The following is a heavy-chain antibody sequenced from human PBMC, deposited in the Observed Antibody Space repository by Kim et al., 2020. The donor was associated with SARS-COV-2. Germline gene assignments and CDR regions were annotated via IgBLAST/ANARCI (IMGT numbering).Heavy chain of an antibody. D-gene: IGHD6-13*01. J-gene: IGHJ4*02. CDR2: INNSGST. Sequence: SETLSLTCAVYGGSFSGYYWSWIRQPPGKGLEWIGEINNSGSTNYNPSLKSRVTISVDTSKNQFSLKLSSVTAADTGVYYCARGLPGYSSSWYTYWGQGTLVTVSS. CDR1: GGSFSGYY. V-gene: IGHV4-34*01. CDR3: ARGLPGYSSSWYTY.